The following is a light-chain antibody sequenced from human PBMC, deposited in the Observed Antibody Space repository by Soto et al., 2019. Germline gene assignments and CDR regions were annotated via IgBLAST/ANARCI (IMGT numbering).Light chain of an antibody. J-gene: IGKJ2*01. Sequence: DIQMTQSPSSLSASVGDRVTITCRASQGISNYLAWYQQKPGKVPKLLIYAASTLQSGVPSRFSGSGSRTDFTLTISSLQPEYVANYYCQKYNSAPHTFGQGTKLEIK. V-gene: IGKV1-27*01. CDR2: AAS. CDR3: QKYNSAPHT. CDR1: QGISNY.